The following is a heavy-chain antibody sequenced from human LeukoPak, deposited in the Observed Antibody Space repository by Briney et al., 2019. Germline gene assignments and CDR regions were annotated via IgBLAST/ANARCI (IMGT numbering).Heavy chain of an antibody. V-gene: IGHV1-2*02. CDR3: ARVAHYDILTGSFRRYFDY. J-gene: IGHJ4*02. CDR1: GYTFTDYY. Sequence: ASVKVSCKASGYTFTDYYMHWVRQAPGQGLEWMGWINPNSGGTNYAQKFQGRVTMTRDTSISTAYMELSRLRSDDTAVYYCARVAHYDILTGSFRRYFDYWGQGTLVTVSS. D-gene: IGHD3-9*01. CDR2: INPNSGGT.